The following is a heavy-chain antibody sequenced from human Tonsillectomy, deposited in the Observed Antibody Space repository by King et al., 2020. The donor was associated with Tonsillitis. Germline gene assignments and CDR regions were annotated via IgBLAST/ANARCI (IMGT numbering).Heavy chain of an antibody. D-gene: IGHD3-22*01. CDR3: ARGSYYDSSGHSPFDY. J-gene: IGHJ4*02. CDR1: GFTFSNYA. CDR2: ISSGGSNK. V-gene: IGHV3-30*01. Sequence: VHLVESGGGVVQPGRSLRLSCAASGFTFSNYAMHWVRQAPGKGLEWVAVISSGGSNKFYAGSVKGRFTISRDTSRNTLSLQMNSLRADDTAVYYCARGSYYDSSGHSPFDYWGQGTLVTVSS.